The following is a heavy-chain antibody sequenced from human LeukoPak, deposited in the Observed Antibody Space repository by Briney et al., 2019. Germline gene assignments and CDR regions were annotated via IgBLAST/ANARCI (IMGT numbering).Heavy chain of an antibody. CDR1: GYTFTSYC. J-gene: IGHJ3*01. CDR3: ARDDGYYGSGSYSPIF. Sequence: GASVKVCCKASGYTFTSYCMHWVRQAPGQGLEWMGISNPSGGSTSYAQKFQGRVTMTRDTSTSTVYMELSSLRSEDTAVYYCARDDGYYGSGSYSPIFWGQGTMVTVSS. CDR2: SNPSGGST. D-gene: IGHD3-10*01. V-gene: IGHV1-46*01.